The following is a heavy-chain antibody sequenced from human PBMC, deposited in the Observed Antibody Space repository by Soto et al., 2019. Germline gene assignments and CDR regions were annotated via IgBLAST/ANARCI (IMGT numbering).Heavy chain of an antibody. CDR2: IKQDGSEK. CDR3: ARDSLGYYYDSSGFLY. V-gene: IGHV3-7*03. CDR1: GFTFSSYW. J-gene: IGHJ4*02. D-gene: IGHD3-22*01. Sequence: GGSLRLSCAASGFTFSSYWMSWVRQAPGKGLEWVATIKQDGSEKYYVDSVKGRFTISRDNAKNSLYLQMNSLRAEDTAVYYCARDSLGYYYDSSGFLYWGQGTLVTVSS.